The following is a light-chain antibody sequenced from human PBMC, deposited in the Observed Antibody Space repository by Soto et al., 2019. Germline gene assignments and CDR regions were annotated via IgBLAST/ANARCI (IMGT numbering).Light chain of an antibody. CDR1: QSISSW. CDR2: DAS. Sequence: IQIPQSPSTLSASVGDRVTVTCRASQSISSWLAWYQQKPGKAPKLLIYDASNLESGVPSRFSGSGAGTDFTLTISSLQPEDFATYYCQQYNSYPLTFGRGTKVDIK. CDR3: QQYNSYPLT. V-gene: IGKV1-5*01. J-gene: IGKJ4*01.